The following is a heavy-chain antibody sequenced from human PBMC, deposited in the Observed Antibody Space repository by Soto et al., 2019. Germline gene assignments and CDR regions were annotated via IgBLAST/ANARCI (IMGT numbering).Heavy chain of an antibody. CDR2: IIPIFGTA. D-gene: IGHD4-17*01. CDR1: GGTFSSYA. V-gene: IGHV1-69*13. Sequence: ASVKVSCKASGGTFSSYAISWVRQAPGQGLERMGGIIPIFGTANYAQKFQGRVTITADESTSTAYMELSSLRSEDTAVYYCARVTTYYYYHGMDVWGQGTTVTVSS. J-gene: IGHJ6*02. CDR3: ARVTTYYYYHGMDV.